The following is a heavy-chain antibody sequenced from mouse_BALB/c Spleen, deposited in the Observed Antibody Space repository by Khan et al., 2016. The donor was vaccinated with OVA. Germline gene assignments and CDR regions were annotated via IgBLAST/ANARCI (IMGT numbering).Heavy chain of an antibody. CDR1: GYSITSDYA. V-gene: IGHV3-2*02. Sequence: EVQLQESGPGLVKPSQSLSLTCTVTGYSITSDYAWNWIRQSPGNKLEWMGYISYSGSTGYNPSLKSRIPITRDTSNNQFFLQLNSVTSEDTATYYYARRYNYGNWYFDVWGAGTTVTVSS. CDR3: ARRYNYGNWYFDV. CDR2: ISYSGST. J-gene: IGHJ1*01. D-gene: IGHD1-1*01.